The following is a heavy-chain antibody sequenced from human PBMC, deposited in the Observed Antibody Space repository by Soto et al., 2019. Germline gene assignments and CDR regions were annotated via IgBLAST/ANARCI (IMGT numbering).Heavy chain of an antibody. CDR3: ARDPTVTTFFLGFGY. Sequence: HPGGSLRLSCAASGFTFSSYGMHWVRQAPGKGLEWVAVIWYDGSNKYYADSVKGRFTISRDNSKNTLYLQMNSLRAEDTAVYYCARDPTVTTFFLGFGYWGQGTLVTVSS. CDR1: GFTFSSYG. J-gene: IGHJ4*02. D-gene: IGHD4-17*01. V-gene: IGHV3-33*01. CDR2: IWYDGSNK.